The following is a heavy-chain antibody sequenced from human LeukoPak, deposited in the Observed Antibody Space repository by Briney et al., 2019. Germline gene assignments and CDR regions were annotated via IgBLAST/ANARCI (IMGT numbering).Heavy chain of an antibody. V-gene: IGHV1-18*04. D-gene: IGHD6-19*01. Sequence: ASVKVSCKASGYTFSMYNMHWVRQAPGEGLEWMGWSSLANGNTNYAQKLQGRVTMTIDISTSTAYVELRSLRSDDTAIYYCTTGEAGFSRYEYWGQGTVVTVSS. CDR2: SSLANGNT. CDR3: TTGEAGFSRYEY. CDR1: GYTFSMYN. J-gene: IGHJ4*02.